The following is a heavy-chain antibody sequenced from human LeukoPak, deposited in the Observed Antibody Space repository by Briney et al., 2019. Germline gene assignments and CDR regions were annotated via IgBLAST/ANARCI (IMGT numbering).Heavy chain of an antibody. J-gene: IGHJ6*04. D-gene: IGHD3-10*02. V-gene: IGHV3-9*01. CDR2: ISWNSGRI. Sequence: GGSLRLSCAASGFPFDVMHWVGQAPGKGLECVSSISWNSGRIGYVDSVKRRFTIYRDNAKKSLYLQMNSLRAEDTAVYYCAELGITMIGGVWGKGTTVTISS. CDR1: GFPFDV. CDR3: AELGITMIGGV.